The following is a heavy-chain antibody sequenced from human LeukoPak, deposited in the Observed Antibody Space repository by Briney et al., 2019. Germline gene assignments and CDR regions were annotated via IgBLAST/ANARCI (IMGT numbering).Heavy chain of an antibody. D-gene: IGHD3-9*01. CDR3: ARDPGRYFYWPPRRAQRGVYYYMDV. Sequence: SSETLSLTCAVYGGSFSGYYWSWIRQPPGKGLEWVGEVNHSGSTNYNPSLKSRVTISVDTSKKQFSLKVSSVTAADSAVYYCARDPGRYFYWPPRRAQRGVYYYMDVCGKGTTVTVSS. CDR1: GGSFSGYY. V-gene: IGHV4-34*01. CDR2: VNHSGST. J-gene: IGHJ6*03.